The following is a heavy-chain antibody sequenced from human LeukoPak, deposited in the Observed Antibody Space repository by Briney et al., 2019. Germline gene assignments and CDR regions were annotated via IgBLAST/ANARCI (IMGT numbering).Heavy chain of an antibody. V-gene: IGHV3-23*01. CDR2: ISGSGGST. CDR1: GFTFSSYA. D-gene: IGHD1-26*01. CDR3: AKVVSGSYRTRGDSAFDI. Sequence: PGGSLRLSCAASGFTFSSYAMSWVRQAPGKGLEWVSAISGSGGSTYYADSVKGRFTISRDNSKNTLYLQMNSLRAEDTVVYYCAKVVSGSYRTRGDSAFDIWGQGTMVTVSS. J-gene: IGHJ3*02.